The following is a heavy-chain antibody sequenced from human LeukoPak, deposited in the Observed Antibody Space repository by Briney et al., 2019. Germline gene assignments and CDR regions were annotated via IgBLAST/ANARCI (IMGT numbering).Heavy chain of an antibody. CDR3: ARAGGGYCSGGSCPGYY. V-gene: IGHV1-2*02. Sequence: GTSVKVSRKASGYTFTGYYMHWVRQAPGQGLEWMGWNNPNSGGTNYAQKFQGRVTMTRDTSISTAYMELSRLRSDDTAVYYCARAGGGYCSGGSCPGYYWGQGTLVTVSS. CDR2: NNPNSGGT. CDR1: GYTFTGYY. J-gene: IGHJ4*02. D-gene: IGHD2-15*01.